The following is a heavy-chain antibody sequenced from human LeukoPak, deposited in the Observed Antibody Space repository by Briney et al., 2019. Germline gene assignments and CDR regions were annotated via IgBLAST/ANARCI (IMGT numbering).Heavy chain of an antibody. D-gene: IGHD6-19*01. CDR1: GFTFSSYA. CDR3: ARGMGSGWYDNGLGY. J-gene: IGHJ4*02. CDR2: ISGSGGST. Sequence: GGSLRLSCAASGFTFSSYAMSWVRQAPGKGLEWVSAISGSGGSTYYADSVKGRFTISRDNSKNTLYLQMNSLRAEDTAVYYCARGMGSGWYDNGLGYWGQGTLVTVSS. V-gene: IGHV3-23*01.